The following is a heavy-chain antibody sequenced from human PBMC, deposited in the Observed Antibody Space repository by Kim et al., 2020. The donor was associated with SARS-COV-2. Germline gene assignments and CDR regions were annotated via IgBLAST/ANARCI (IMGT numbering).Heavy chain of an antibody. CDR1: GFTFSSYW. J-gene: IGHJ5*02. Sequence: GGSLRLSCAASGFTFSSYWMHWVRQAPGKGLAWVSRINSDGSSTTYADSVKGRFTISRDNAKNTLYLQMNSLRAEDTAVYYCAREGGLLRPNENWYYNFWSGGLIGREHKWFDPWGQGTLVTVSS. V-gene: IGHV3-74*01. D-gene: IGHD3-3*01. CDR3: AREGGLLRPNENWYYNFWSGGLIGREHKWFDP. CDR2: INSDGSST.